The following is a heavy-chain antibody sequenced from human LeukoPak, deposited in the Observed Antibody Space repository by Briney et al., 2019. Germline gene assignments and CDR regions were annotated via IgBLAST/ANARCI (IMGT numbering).Heavy chain of an antibody. Sequence: SETLFLTCSVSDGSIRTYYWSWIRQSPGQGLEWIGNIYYRGDINYNPSLKSRVIISIDTSKNQFSLKVTSLTAADTAVYYCATNKDWAEADWGQGTLVIVSS. D-gene: IGHD3/OR15-3a*01. CDR3: ATNKDWAEAD. CDR2: IYYRGDI. V-gene: IGHV4-59*03. J-gene: IGHJ4*02. CDR1: DGSIRTYY.